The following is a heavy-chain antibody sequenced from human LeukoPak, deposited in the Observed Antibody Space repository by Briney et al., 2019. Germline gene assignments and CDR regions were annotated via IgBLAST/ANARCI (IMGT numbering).Heavy chain of an antibody. V-gene: IGHV4-59*02. D-gene: IGHD2-15*01. J-gene: IGHJ4*02. CDR3: VIGVGWQPDY. CDR2: IYNIGTT. Sequence: SETLSLTSTDFGDSVTGYYLSCVRQPPGKGLEWIGHIYNIGTTNYNPSLKSRLTISADTSKNQFSLKLRSVTAADTAVYYCVIGVGWQPDYWGQGALVTVSS. CDR1: GDSVTGYY.